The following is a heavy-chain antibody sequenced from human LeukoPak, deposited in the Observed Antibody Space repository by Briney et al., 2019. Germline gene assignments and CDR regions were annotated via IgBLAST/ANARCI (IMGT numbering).Heavy chain of an antibody. CDR3: ARGRVASDYGLVIPYP. D-gene: IGHD4/OR15-4a*01. Sequence: SETLSLTCPVTGGSLRGYQWTCIRQPAGKGLEWIGRIYTSGSTNYNPSLKSRVTISVDQSKNQFSLKLSSVTAADTAVYYCARGRVASDYGLVIPYPSGQGTLVTVSS. CDR1: GGSLRGYQ. CDR2: IYTSGST. V-gene: IGHV4-4*07. J-gene: IGHJ5*02.